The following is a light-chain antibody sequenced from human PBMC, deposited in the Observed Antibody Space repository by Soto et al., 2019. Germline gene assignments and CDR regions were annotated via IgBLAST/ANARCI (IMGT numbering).Light chain of an antibody. Sequence: EIVLTQSPATLSLSPGERATLSCRASQSVSSYLAWYQQKPGQAPRLLIYDASNRATGIPARFSGSGSGTDFTLTISSLEPEDFAVYYCHQRSNWPSTFGGGTKLEIK. V-gene: IGKV3-11*01. CDR3: HQRSNWPST. CDR2: DAS. J-gene: IGKJ4*01. CDR1: QSVSSY.